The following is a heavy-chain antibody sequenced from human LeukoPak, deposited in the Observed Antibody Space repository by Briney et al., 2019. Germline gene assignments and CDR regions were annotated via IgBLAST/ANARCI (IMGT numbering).Heavy chain of an antibody. CDR3: ASLVGYCSGGSCLRRYDYYGMDV. Sequence: GGSLRLSCAASGFTFSSYSMNWVRQAPGKGLEWVSHISSSRSAIYYADSVKGRFTISRDNAKNSLYLQMNSLRDEDTALYYCASLVGYCSGGSCLRRYDYYGMDVWGQGTTVTVSS. CDR2: ISSSRSAI. J-gene: IGHJ6*02. CDR1: GFTFSSYS. D-gene: IGHD2-15*01. V-gene: IGHV3-48*02.